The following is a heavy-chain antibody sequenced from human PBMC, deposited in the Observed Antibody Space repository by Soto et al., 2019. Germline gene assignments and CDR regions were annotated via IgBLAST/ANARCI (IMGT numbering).Heavy chain of an antibody. CDR1: GYTFTSYY. D-gene: IGHD1-7*01. J-gene: IGHJ4*02. V-gene: IGHV1-46*01. CDR3: AGGRLSELRFYFDY. Sequence: QVQLVQSGAEVRKPGASVKVSCKASGYTFTSYYLHWVRQAPGQGLEWMGVINPSGGSTSYAQKFQGRVTMTRDTSTNTVYMELSSLRSEDTAVYYCAGGRLSELRFYFDYWGQGTLVTVTS. CDR2: INPSGGST.